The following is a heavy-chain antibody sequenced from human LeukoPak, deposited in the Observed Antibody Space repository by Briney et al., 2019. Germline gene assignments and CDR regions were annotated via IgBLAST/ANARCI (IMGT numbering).Heavy chain of an antibody. Sequence: GRSLRLSCAASGFIFDDYAMHRVRQAPGKGLEWVSGISWDSASIGYADSVKGRFTISRDNAKNSLYLQMNSLRAEDTALYYCAVDNCAGGNCYLTYWGQGTLVTVSS. CDR3: AVDNCAGGNCYLTY. CDR2: ISWDSASI. D-gene: IGHD2-15*01. V-gene: IGHV3-9*01. J-gene: IGHJ4*02. CDR1: GFIFDDYA.